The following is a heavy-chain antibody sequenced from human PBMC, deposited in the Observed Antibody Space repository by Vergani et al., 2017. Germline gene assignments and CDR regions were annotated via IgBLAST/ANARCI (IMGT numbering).Heavy chain of an antibody. CDR2: IIPIFGTA. CDR3: ARDMDCGGDCPGGYYYYGMDV. D-gene: IGHD2-21*02. Sequence: QVQLVQSGAEVKKPGSSVKVSCKASGGTFSSYAISWVRQAPGQGLEWMGRIIPIFGTANYAQKFQGRVTITADESTGTAYMELSSLRSEDTAVYYCARDMDCGGDCPGGYYYYGMDVWGQGTTVTVSS. CDR1: GGTFSSYA. V-gene: IGHV1-69*18. J-gene: IGHJ6*02.